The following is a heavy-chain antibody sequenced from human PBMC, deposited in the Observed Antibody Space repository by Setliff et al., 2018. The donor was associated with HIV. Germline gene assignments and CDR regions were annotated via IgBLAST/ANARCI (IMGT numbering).Heavy chain of an antibody. CDR1: GYSIKNGYY. J-gene: IGHJ3*02. D-gene: IGHD3-22*01. CDR2: IFHTANM. V-gene: IGHV4-38-2*02. Sequence: TLSLTCTVSGYSIKNGYYWGWIRQSPGKGLEWIGSIFHTANMQYNPSLKSRVSISVDTSKNQFSLKLNSMTAADTALYYCARDRGYYDSSGHRTGVFDIWGQGTMVTVSS. CDR3: ARDRGYYDSSGHRTGVFDI.